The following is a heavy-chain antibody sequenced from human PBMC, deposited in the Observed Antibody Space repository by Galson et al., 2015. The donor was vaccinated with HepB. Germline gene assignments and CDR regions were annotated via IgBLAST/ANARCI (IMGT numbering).Heavy chain of an antibody. CDR1: GFTFDDYA. CDR2: INWNSGNI. D-gene: IGHD2/OR15-2a*01. V-gene: IGHV3-9*01. J-gene: IGHJ3*02. Sequence: SLRLSCAASGFTFDDYAMHWVRQVPGKGLEWVPGINWNSGNIGYAGSVKGRCTISRDNAKNSLYLQMISLRAEDTALYYCAKDMSMGMDAFDIWGQGTMVTVSS. CDR3: AKDMSMGMDAFDI.